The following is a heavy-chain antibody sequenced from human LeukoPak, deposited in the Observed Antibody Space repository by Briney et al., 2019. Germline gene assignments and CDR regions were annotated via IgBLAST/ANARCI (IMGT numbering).Heavy chain of an antibody. CDR2: INPSGGST. J-gene: IGHJ4*02. V-gene: IGHV1-46*01. D-gene: IGHD2-15*01. CDR3: ARAPLVVVAATLGRAFDY. CDR1: GYTFTSYY. Sequence: VSVKVSCKASGYTFTSYYMHWVRQAPGQGLEWMGIINPSGGSTSYAQKFQGRVTMTRDTSTSTVYMELSSLRSEDTAVYYCARAPLVVVAATLGRAFDYWGQGTLVTVSS.